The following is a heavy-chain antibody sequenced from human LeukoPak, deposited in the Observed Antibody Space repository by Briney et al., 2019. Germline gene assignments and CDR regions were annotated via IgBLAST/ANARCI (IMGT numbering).Heavy chain of an antibody. V-gene: IGHV3-23*01. D-gene: IGHD3-22*01. CDR1: GFTFSSYG. J-gene: IGHJ4*02. Sequence: SGGSLRLSCAASGFTFSSYGMSWVRQAPGKGLEWVSAISGSGGSTYYADSVKGRFTISRDNSKNTLYLQMNSLRAEDTAVYYCAKDRGYYDSSGYYLDYWGQGTLVTVSS. CDR3: AKDRGYYDSSGYYLDY. CDR2: ISGSGGST.